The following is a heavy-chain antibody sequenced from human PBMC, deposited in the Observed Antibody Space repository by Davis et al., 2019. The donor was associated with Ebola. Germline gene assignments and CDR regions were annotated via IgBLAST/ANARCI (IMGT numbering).Heavy chain of an antibody. J-gene: IGHJ4*02. CDR1: GFTFSTYA. CDR2: ISGSGGDP. CDR3: ARLRRGGYFDY. V-gene: IGHV3-23*01. Sequence: PGGSLRLSCAGSGFTFSTYAMTWVRQAPGKGLEWVSRISGSGGDPHYADSVKGRFTISRDNSKNTLYLQMNSLRAEDTAVYYCARLRRGGYFDYWGQGALVTVSS. D-gene: IGHD3-16*01.